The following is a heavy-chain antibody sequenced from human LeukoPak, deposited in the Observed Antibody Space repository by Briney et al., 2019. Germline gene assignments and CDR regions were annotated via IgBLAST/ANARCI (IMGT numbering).Heavy chain of an antibody. V-gene: IGHV3-30*02. CDR2: IRYDGSNK. CDR1: GFTFSSYG. Sequence: PGGTLRLSCAASGFTFSSYGMHWVRQAPGKGLEWVAFIRYDGSNKYYADSVKGRFTISRGNSKNTLYLQMNSLRAEDTAVYYCAKSGYSYGYSFDYWGQGTLVTVSS. D-gene: IGHD5-18*01. CDR3: AKSGYSYGYSFDY. J-gene: IGHJ4*02.